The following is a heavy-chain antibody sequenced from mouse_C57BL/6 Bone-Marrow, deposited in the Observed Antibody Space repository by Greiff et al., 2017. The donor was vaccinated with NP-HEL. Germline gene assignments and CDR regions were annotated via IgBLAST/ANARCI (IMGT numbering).Heavy chain of an antibody. CDR1: GYTFTNYW. Sequence: VQLQQPGAELVKPGASVKLSCKASGYTFTNYWMHWVKQRPGRGLEWIGRIDPNSGGTKYNEKFKSKATLTVDQPSSTAYMPLSSLTSEDSAVYYGARYYYGSGYFDYWGQGTTLTVSS. D-gene: IGHD1-1*01. J-gene: IGHJ2*01. CDR3: ARYYYGSGYFDY. CDR2: IDPNSGGT. V-gene: IGHV1-72*01.